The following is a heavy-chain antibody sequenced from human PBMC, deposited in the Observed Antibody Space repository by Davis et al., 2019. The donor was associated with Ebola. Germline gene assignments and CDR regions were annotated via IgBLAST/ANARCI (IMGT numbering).Heavy chain of an antibody. D-gene: IGHD6-13*01. CDR3: ARVPYSPLDYGMDV. CDR2: ISSSSSYT. J-gene: IGHJ6*02. Sequence: GESLKISCAASGFTFSDYYMSWIRQAPGKGLEWVSYISSSSSYTNYADSVKGRFTISRGNAKNSLYLQMNSLRAEDTAVYYCARVPYSPLDYGMDVWGQGTTVTVSS. CDR1: GFTFSDYY. V-gene: IGHV3-11*06.